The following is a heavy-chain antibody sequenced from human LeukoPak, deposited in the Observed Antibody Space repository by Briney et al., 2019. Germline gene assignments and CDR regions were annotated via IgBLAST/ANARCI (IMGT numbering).Heavy chain of an antibody. CDR3: AKDRGTREGDFWSGYYDY. CDR1: GFTFEDYT. J-gene: IGHJ4*02. D-gene: IGHD3-3*01. V-gene: IGHV3-43*01. Sequence: GGSLRLSCAASGFTFEDYTMHWVRHAPGKGLEWVSLISWDGGSTYYADSVKGRFTISRDNSKNSLYLQMNSLRTEDTAVYYCAKDRGTREGDFWSGYYDYWGQGTLVTVSS. CDR2: ISWDGGST.